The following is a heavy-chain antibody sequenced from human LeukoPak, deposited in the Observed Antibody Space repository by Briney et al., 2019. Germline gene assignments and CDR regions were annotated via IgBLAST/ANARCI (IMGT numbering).Heavy chain of an antibody. V-gene: IGHV4-59*01. J-gene: IGHJ6*03. CDR1: GGSISSYY. CDR3: ARDGGPYYYYYMDV. D-gene: IGHD2-15*01. Sequence: SETLSLTCTVSGGSISSYYWSWIRQPPGKGLXWXGYIYYSGSTNYNPSLKSRVTISVDTSKNQFSLKLSSVTAADTAVYYCARDGGPYYYYYMDVWGKGTTVTVSS. CDR2: IYYSGST.